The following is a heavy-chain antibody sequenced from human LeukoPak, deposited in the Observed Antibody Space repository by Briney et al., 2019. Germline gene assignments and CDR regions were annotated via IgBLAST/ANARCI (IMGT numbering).Heavy chain of an antibody. J-gene: IGHJ4*02. V-gene: IGHV3-7*01. Sequence: PGGSLRLSCAASGFTFSSYWMSWVRQTPGKGLEGVANIQQDGSEKNYVDSVKGRFTISRDTAKNSLYLQMNSLRAEDTAVYYCARGGSYGSFDYWGQGTLVTVSS. CDR1: GFTFSSYW. D-gene: IGHD1-26*01. CDR3: ARGGSYGSFDY. CDR2: IQQDGSEK.